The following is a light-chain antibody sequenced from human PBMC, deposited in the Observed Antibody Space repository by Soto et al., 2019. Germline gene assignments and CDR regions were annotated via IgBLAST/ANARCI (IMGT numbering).Light chain of an antibody. Sequence: DIQMTQSPSTLSASVGDRVTITCRASQSISSWVAWYQQKPGKAPKPLIYKSTSIESGVPSRFRGSGSGTEFALTITSRQPDDVATYYCQQYNSYEYSFGQGTKMEIK. CDR3: QQYNSYEYS. J-gene: IGKJ2*01. CDR2: KST. V-gene: IGKV1-5*03. CDR1: QSISSW.